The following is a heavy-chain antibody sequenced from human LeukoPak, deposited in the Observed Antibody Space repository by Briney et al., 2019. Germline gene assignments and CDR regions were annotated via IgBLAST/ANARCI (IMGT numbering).Heavy chain of an antibody. CDR1: GYTFTAYY. J-gene: IGHJ4*02. D-gene: IGHD2-15*01. CDR3: AVYCSGGSCSNRNFDY. V-gene: IGHV1-2*02. Sequence: ASVTVSFKASGYTFTAYYMHWVRQAPGQGLEWMGCINPNSGGTNYAQKFQGRVTMTRDTSISTAYMELSRLRSDDTAVYYCAVYCSGGSCSNRNFDYWGQGTLVTVSS. CDR2: INPNSGGT.